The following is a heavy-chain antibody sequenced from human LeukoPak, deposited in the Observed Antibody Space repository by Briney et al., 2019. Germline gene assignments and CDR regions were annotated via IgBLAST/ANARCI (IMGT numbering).Heavy chain of an antibody. CDR1: GRSHRRGGFY. CDR3: AREDDSYYYYGMDV. V-gene: IGHV4-31*03. D-gene: IGHD3-22*01. CDR2: IYYSGST. J-gene: IGHJ6*02. Sequence: PSQALSLTGTVSGRSHRRGGFYWSWIRPHPGKGLEGIGYIYYSGSTYYNPSLKSRVTISVDTSKNQFSLKLSSVTAADTAVYYCAREDDSYYYYGMDVWGQGTTVTVSS.